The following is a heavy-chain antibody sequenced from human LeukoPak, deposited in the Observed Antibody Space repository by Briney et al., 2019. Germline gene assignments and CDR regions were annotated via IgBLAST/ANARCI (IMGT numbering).Heavy chain of an antibody. CDR2: IRSKANSYAT. D-gene: IGHD3-16*01. V-gene: IGHV3-73*01. J-gene: IGHJ4*02. CDR3: TMLGDY. Sequence: MQWDRQNSGKGLEWVGRIRSKANSYATAYAASVKGRFTISRDDSKNTAYLQMNSLKTEDTAVYYCTMLGDYWGQGTLVTVSS.